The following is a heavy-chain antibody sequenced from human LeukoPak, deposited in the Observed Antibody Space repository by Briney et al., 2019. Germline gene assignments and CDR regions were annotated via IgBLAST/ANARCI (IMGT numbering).Heavy chain of an antibody. D-gene: IGHD3-16*01. CDR3: ATEKGDSPDY. CDR1: GFTFSNYA. V-gene: IGHV3-23*01. Sequence: GSLILSCAASGFTFSNYAMAWVRQAPGKGLEWVSGLSGSGSNTFYTDSLKGRFTISRDNPKNTLYLQMNSLRADDTAVYYCATEKGDSPDYWGQGTLVTVSS. J-gene: IGHJ4*02. CDR2: LSGSGSNT.